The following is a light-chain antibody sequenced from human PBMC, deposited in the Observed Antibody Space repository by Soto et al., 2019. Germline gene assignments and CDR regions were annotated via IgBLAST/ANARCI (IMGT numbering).Light chain of an antibody. Sequence: EIVLTQSPATLSLSPGERATLSCRASQSVSSYLAWYQQKPGQAPRLLIYDASNRATGIPARFSGSGSGTDFTLTISSPEPEDFAVYYCQQRSNWPLTFCQGTRLEIK. CDR3: QQRSNWPLT. CDR1: QSVSSY. CDR2: DAS. V-gene: IGKV3-11*01. J-gene: IGKJ5*01.